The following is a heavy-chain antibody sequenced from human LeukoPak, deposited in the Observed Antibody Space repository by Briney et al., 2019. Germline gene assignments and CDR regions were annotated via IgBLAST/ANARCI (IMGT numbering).Heavy chain of an antibody. J-gene: IGHJ6*02. CDR2: ISGSGGST. CDR3: AKPPAPYYYYGMDV. Sequence: QSGGSLRLSCAAAGFTFSNYGTTWVRQAPGKGLEWVSGISGSGGSTNYADSVKGRFTISRDNSKNTLYLQMNSLRAEDTAVYYCAKPPAPYYYYGMDVWGQGTTVTVSS. CDR1: GFTFSNYG. D-gene: IGHD2-2*01. V-gene: IGHV3-23*01.